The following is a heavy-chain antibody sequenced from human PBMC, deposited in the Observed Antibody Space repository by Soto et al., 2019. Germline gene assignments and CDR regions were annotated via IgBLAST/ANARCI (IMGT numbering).Heavy chain of an antibody. CDR3: VREEGYCGGGSCFRSAFDL. CDR1: RFDLSRYS. V-gene: IGHV3-21*01. D-gene: IGHD2-15*01. J-gene: IGHJ3*01. Sequence: GGSLRHSCAASRFDLSRYSIGWVRQAPGKGLEWVSFIFNYDDSQYYADSVEGRFAISRDNAKNSVYLQMNSLRAEDTAVYYCVREEGYCGGGSCFRSAFDLWGQGTVVTVSS. CDR2: IFNYDDSQ.